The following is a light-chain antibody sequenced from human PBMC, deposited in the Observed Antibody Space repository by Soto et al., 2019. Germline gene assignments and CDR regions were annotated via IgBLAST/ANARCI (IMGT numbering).Light chain of an antibody. Sequence: DIQMTQSPSSLSASVGDRVTITCQASRDISNYLNWYQYKPGKVPKLLIYDASKWETGVPARFGGSGARTYFTFTISSLQPEDVATYYCQQNDNLPPLTFGGGTKVEIK. CDR3: QQNDNLPPLT. V-gene: IGKV1-33*01. J-gene: IGKJ4*01. CDR1: RDISNY. CDR2: DAS.